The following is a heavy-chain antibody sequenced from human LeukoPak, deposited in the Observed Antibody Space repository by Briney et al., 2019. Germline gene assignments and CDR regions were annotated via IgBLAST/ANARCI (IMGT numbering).Heavy chain of an antibody. CDR3: ARDPFLGRKWIYFDF. D-gene: IGHD5-12*01. Sequence: PGGSLRLSCAASGFTVSRYGMHWVRQTPGKGLEWVAFIQYDGSDNFYADSVKGRFTVSKENSKNTVYLQMSSLRVEDTAVYYCARDPFLGRKWIYFDFWGQGTLVTVSS. V-gene: IGHV3-30*02. J-gene: IGHJ4*02. CDR2: IQYDGSDN. CDR1: GFTVSRYG.